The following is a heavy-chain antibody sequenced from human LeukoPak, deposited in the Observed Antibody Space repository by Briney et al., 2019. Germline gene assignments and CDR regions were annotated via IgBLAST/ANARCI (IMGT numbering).Heavy chain of an antibody. CDR3: AKDQNGYNKPADY. D-gene: IGHD3-10*01. CDR1: GFILRGHA. CDR2: VSGSGNAT. V-gene: IGHV3-23*01. J-gene: IGHJ4*02. Sequence: GGSLRLSCAASGFILRGHAMNWVRQAPGKGLEWVSTVSGSGNATYYADSVKGRFTISRDNSKNTLYLHMNSLRAEDTAIYFCAKDQNGYNKPADYWGQGTLVTVSS.